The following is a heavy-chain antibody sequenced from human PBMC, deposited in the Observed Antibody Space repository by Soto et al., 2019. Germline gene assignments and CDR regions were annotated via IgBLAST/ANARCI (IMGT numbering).Heavy chain of an antibody. CDR3: ARHGGSYSFDY. J-gene: IGHJ4*02. CDR1: GGSTSSYY. Sequence: QVQLQESGPGLVKPSETLSLTCTVTGGSTSSYYWSWLRQPPGKGLEWLGYNSYSGSTDYNPSLKGRVTISVDTSKNQFSLKLSSATAADTAVYYWARHGGSYSFDYWGQGTLVTVSS. CDR2: NSYSGST. D-gene: IGHD1-26*01. V-gene: IGHV4-59*08.